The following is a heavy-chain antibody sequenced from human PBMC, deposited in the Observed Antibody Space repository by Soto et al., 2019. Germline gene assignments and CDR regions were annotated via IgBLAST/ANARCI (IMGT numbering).Heavy chain of an antibody. D-gene: IGHD2-21*02. CDR2: MYNTGST. CDR3: ARDLWGYCGTDCYPLDV. V-gene: IGHV4-59*01. J-gene: IGHJ6*02. CDR1: GGSISGYY. Sequence: SETLSITCTVSGGSISGYYWSWIRQPPGKGLEWIGYMYNTGSTVYNPSFKSRVTISVDTSKNQFSLKLNSVTAADTAVYYCARDLWGYCGTDCYPLDVWGQGTTVTVSS.